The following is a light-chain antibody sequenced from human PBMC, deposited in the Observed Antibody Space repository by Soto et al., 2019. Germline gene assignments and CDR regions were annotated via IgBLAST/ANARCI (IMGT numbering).Light chain of an antibody. CDR1: SSDVGGYNY. CDR3: SSYAGSNTVI. Sequence: QSALTQPPSASGSPGQSVSISCTGTSSDVGGYNYVSWYQQHPGKAPKLIISEVTKRPSGVPDRFSGSKSGNTASLAVSGLQADDEADYYCSSYAGSNTVIFGGGTQLTVL. V-gene: IGLV2-8*01. CDR2: EVT. J-gene: IGLJ2*01.